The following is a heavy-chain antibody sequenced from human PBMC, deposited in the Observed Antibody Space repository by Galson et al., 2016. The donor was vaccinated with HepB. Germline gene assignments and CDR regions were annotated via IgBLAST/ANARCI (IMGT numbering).Heavy chain of an antibody. V-gene: IGHV3-30-3*01. CDR1: EFTFSNYA. J-gene: IGHJ3*02. D-gene: IGHD6-19*01. CDR2: ISYDGSHK. CDR3: TRVGAVAGRAFDM. Sequence: SLRLSCADSEFTFSNYAMHWVRQAPGKGLEWLAVISYDGSHKNYTDSVKGRFTISRDNAKNTLYLQMNSLRAEDTAVYYCTRVGAVAGRAFDMWGQGTMVTVSS.